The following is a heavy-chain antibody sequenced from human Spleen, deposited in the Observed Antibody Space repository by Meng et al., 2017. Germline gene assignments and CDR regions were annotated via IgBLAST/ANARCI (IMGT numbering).Heavy chain of an antibody. CDR2: INPKIGDT. CDR1: GYTFPDYY. D-gene: IGHD6-13*01. CDR3: ARDEDISAAGKLFGDY. J-gene: IGHJ4*02. Sequence: QGQLVQSGAEVKKPGASVKVSCKASGYTFPDYYLHWVRRAPGQGLEWMGRINPKIGDTHYAQKFQGRVTMTGDTSISTAYMELSGLRSDDTAMYYCARDEDISAAGKLFGDYWGQGTLVTVSS. V-gene: IGHV1-2*06.